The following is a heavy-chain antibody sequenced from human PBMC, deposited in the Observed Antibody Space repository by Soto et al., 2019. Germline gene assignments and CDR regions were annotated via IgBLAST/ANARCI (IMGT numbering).Heavy chain of an antibody. J-gene: IGHJ4*02. V-gene: IGHV1-69*06. CDR3: ARGWSRYSYGVGWLGYFDC. CDR2: IIPIFGTA. D-gene: IGHD5-18*01. Sequence: QVQLVQSGAEVKKPGSSVKVSCKASGGTFSSYAISWVRQAPGQGLEWMGGIIPIFGTANYAQKFQGRVTITALKSTSTAYMELSSRRSEDTAVDYCARGWSRYSYGVGWLGYFDCWGQGTEASVSS. CDR1: GGTFSSYA.